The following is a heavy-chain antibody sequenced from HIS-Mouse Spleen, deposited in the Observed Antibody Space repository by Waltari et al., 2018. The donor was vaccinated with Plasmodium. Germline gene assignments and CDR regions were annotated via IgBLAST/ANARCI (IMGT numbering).Heavy chain of an antibody. Sequence: QVQLVQSGAEVKKPGASVKVSFKASGYTFTGYYLPWVRQAPVHGLEWMGWINPNSGGTNYAQKFQGRVTMTRDTSISTAYMELSRLRSDDTAVYYCARVLGYKAAAGTFVEYFQHWGQGTLVTVSS. CDR3: ARVLGYKAAAGTFVEYFQH. CDR1: GYTFTGYY. CDR2: INPNSGGT. V-gene: IGHV1-2*02. D-gene: IGHD6-13*01. J-gene: IGHJ1*01.